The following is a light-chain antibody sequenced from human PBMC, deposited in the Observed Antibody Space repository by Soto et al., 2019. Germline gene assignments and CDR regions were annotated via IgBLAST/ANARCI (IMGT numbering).Light chain of an antibody. V-gene: IGKV3-15*01. Sequence: EIVMTQSPATLSVSPGERATLSCRSSQSVSSNLAWYQQQPGQAPRLLIYGASTRATGIPARFSGSGSGTEFTLTISSLQSEDFAVYYCQQYNNSPWTFGQGNKVEIK. CDR2: GAS. J-gene: IGKJ1*01. CDR3: QQYNNSPWT. CDR1: QSVSSN.